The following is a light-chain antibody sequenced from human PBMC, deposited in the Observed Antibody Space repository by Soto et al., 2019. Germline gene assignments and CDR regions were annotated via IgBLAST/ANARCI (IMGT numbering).Light chain of an antibody. V-gene: IGKV1-5*03. CDR1: QSINSW. J-gene: IGKJ1*01. CDR2: KAS. Sequence: DIQMTQSPSTLSASVGDRVTITCRASQSINSWLAWYQQKPGKAPKLLIYKASTLESGVPSRFSGSGSGTEFTLTISSLQPDDFSTYYCLQYSTYWTFGQGTKVEIK. CDR3: LQYSTYWT.